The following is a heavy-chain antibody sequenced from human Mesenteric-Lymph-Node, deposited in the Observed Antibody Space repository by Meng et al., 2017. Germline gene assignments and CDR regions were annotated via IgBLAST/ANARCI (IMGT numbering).Heavy chain of an antibody. D-gene: IGHD4-17*01. Sequence: ASVKVSCKASGYTFTGYYMHWVRQAPGQGLEWMGWINPNSGGTNYAQKFQGRVTMTRDTSISTAYMELSRLRSDDTAVYYCARVLGYGDYVSAFDIWGQGTMVTVSS. J-gene: IGHJ3*02. CDR3: ARVLGYGDYVSAFDI. CDR2: INPNSGGT. V-gene: IGHV1-2*02. CDR1: GYTFTGYY.